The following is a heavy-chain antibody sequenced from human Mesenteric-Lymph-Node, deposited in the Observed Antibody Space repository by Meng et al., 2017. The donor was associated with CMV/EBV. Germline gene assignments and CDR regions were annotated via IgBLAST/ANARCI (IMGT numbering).Heavy chain of an antibody. Sequence: GESLKISCAASGFTFSSYGMHWVRQAPGKGLEWVAVIWYDGSNKYYADSVKGRFTISRDNSKNTLYLQMNSLRAEDTAVYYCAKDMTYCGGDCYLYWGQGTLVTVSS. V-gene: IGHV3-30*02. J-gene: IGHJ4*02. CDR2: IWYDGSNK. CDR3: AKDMTYCGGDCYLY. D-gene: IGHD2-21*01. CDR1: GFTFSSYG.